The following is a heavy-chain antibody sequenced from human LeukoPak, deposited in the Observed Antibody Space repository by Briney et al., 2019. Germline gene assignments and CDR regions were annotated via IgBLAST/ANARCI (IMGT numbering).Heavy chain of an antibody. V-gene: IGHV3-20*04. CDR3: ATHSYYYGSGSYPHYLDY. CDR2: LNWNGGTT. D-gene: IGHD3-10*01. CDR1: GFTFDDNG. J-gene: IGHJ4*02. Sequence: GGSLRLSCAASGFTFDDNGMSWVRQAPGKGLEWVSGLNWNGGTTGYADSVKGRFTISRDNAKNFLYLQMNSLRAEDTALYYCATHSYYYGSGSYPHYLDYWGQGTLVTVPS.